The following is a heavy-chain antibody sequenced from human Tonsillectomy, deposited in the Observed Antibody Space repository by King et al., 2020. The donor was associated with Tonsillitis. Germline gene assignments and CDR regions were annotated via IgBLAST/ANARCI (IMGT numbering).Heavy chain of an antibody. J-gene: IGHJ4*02. CDR1: GFTFSDAW. CDR3: TREGNTYGFHSVAS. D-gene: IGHD3-10*01. Sequence: VQLVESGGGLVMPGGSLRLSCAASGFTFSDAWMSWVRQAPGKGLEWIGRIKSKTSGGTASYAAPVKGRFTISRDDSQSTMYLQMNSLKIEDTAIYYCTREGNTYGFHSVASGGRGTVVTASS. CDR2: IKSKTSGGTA. V-gene: IGHV3-15*01.